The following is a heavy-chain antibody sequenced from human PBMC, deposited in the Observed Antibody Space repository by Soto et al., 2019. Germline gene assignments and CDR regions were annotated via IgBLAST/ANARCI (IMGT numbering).Heavy chain of an antibody. V-gene: IGHV4-34*01. J-gene: IGHJ6*02. Sequence: SETLSLTCAVYGGSFSCYYWSWIRQPPGKGLEWIGEINHSGSTNYNPSLKSRVTISVDTSKNQFSLKLSSVTAADTAVYYCARGFNIAAAGTLPYYYYYGMDVWGQGTTVTVSS. CDR2: INHSGST. D-gene: IGHD6-13*01. CDR1: GGSFSCYY. CDR3: ARGFNIAAAGTLPYYYYYGMDV.